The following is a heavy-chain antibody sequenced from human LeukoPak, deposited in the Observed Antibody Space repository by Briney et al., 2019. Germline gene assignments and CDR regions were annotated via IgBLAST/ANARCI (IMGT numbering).Heavy chain of an antibody. CDR2: IKQDGSEK. J-gene: IGHJ6*03. CDR1: GFTFSSYW. D-gene: IGHD2-8*02. V-gene: IGHV3-7*01. CDR3: AKSGPPHYYYYYYYMDV. Sequence: PGGSLRLSCAASGFTFSSYWMSWVRQAPGKGLEWVANIKQDGSEKYYVDSAKGRFTISRDNAKNSLYLQMNSLRAEDTAVYYCAKSGPPHYYYYYYYMDVWGKGTTVTVSS.